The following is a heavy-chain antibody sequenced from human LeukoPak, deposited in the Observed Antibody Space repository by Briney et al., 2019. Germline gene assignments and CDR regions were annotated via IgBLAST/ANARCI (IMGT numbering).Heavy chain of an antibody. CDR2: TYYRSKWYN. D-gene: IGHD6-13*01. CDR3: ARVPAAAGAQDY. J-gene: IGHJ4*02. Sequence: SQTLSLTCALSGDSVSSNSAAWNWLRQSPSRGLEWLGRTYYRSKWYNDYAVSVKSRITINPDTSKNQFSLQLNSVTPEDTAVYYCARVPAAAGAQDYWGQGTLVTVSS. V-gene: IGHV6-1*01. CDR1: GDSVSSNSAA.